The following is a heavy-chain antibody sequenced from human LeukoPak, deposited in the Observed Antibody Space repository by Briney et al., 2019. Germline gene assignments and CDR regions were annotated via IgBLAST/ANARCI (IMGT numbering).Heavy chain of an antibody. Sequence: GRSLRLSCAASGFTFSSYTMHWVRQAPGKGLEWVAVISYDGGNKYYADSVKGRFTISRDDSRNTLYLQMDSLRAEDTAVYYCARKDYSDSSGFVIGYWVQGTLVTVSS. V-gene: IGHV3-30*04. CDR3: ARKDYSDSSGFVIGY. J-gene: IGHJ4*02. D-gene: IGHD3-22*01. CDR1: GFTFSSYT. CDR2: ISYDGGNK.